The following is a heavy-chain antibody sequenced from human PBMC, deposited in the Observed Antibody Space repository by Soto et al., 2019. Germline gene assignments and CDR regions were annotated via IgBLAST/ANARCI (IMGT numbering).Heavy chain of an antibody. V-gene: IGHV1-69*13. J-gene: IGHJ5*02. CDR2: IIPIFGTA. CDR3: ARDPTHYDFWSGYYRDNWFDP. CDR1: GGTFSSYA. Sequence: GASVKVSCKASGGTFSSYAISWVRQAPGQGLEWMGGIIPIFGTANYAQKFQGRVTITADESTSTAYMELSSLRSEDTAVYYCARDPTHYDFWSGYYRDNWFDPWGQGTLVTVSS. D-gene: IGHD3-3*01.